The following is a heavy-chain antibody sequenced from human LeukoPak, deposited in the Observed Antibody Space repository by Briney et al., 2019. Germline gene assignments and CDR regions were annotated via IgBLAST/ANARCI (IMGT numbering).Heavy chain of an antibody. CDR1: GGTFSSYA. Sequence: SVKVSCKASGGTFSSYAISWVRQAPGQGLEWMGGIIPIFGTANYAQKFQGRVTITADESTSTAYMELSSLRSEDTAVYYCARVIAVAGMPFDYWGQGTLVTVSS. J-gene: IGHJ4*02. CDR3: ARVIAVAGMPFDY. CDR2: IIPIFGTA. D-gene: IGHD6-19*01. V-gene: IGHV1-69*13.